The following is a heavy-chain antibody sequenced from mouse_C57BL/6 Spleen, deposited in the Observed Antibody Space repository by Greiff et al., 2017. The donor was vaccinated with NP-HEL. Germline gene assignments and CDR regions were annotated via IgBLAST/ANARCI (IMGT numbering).Heavy chain of an antibody. V-gene: IGHV1-66*01. J-gene: IGHJ2*01. D-gene: IGHD1-1*02. CDR1: GYSFTSYY. CDR3: ASGSYDYFDY. CDR2: IYPGSGNT. Sequence: QVQLQQSGPELVKPGASVKISCKASGYSFTSYYIHWVKQRPGQGLEWIGWIYPGSGNTKYNEKFKGKATLTADTSSSTAYMQLSSLTSEDSAVYYCASGSYDYFDYWGQGTTLTVSS.